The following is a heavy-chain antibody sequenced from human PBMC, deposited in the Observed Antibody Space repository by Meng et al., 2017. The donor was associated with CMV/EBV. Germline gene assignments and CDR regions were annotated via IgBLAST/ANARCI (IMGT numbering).Heavy chain of an antibody. V-gene: IGHV4-4*02. J-gene: IGHJ4*02. CDR3: ASEVGATTAVDY. D-gene: IGHD1-26*01. CDR1: GGSISSSNW. CDR2: IYHSGST. Sequence: AVSGGSISSSNWWSWVRQPPGKGLEWIGEIYHSGSTNYNPSLKSRVTISVDKSKNQFSLKLSSVTAADTAVYYCASEVGATTAVDYWGQGTLVTVSS.